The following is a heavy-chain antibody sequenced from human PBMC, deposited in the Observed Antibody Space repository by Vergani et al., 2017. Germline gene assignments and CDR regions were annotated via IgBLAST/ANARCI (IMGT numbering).Heavy chain of an antibody. D-gene: IGHD6-13*01. CDR1: GYTFTSYG. V-gene: IGHV1-18*01. J-gene: IGHJ5*02. Sequence: QVQLVQSGAEVKKPGASVKVSCKASGYTFTSYGISWVRQAPGQGLEWMGWISAYNGNTNYAPNLQGRVTMTTDTSTSTAYMELRSLRSDDTAVYYCARVAAAAGTPRPKNWFDPWGQGTLVTVSS. CDR2: ISAYNGNT. CDR3: ARVAAAAGTPRPKNWFDP.